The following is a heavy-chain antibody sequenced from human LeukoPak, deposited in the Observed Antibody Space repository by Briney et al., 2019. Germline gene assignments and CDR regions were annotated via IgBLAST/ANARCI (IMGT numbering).Heavy chain of an antibody. CDR2: IYSDRRT. CDR3: ARDSAFSSYSH. J-gene: IGHJ1*01. V-gene: IGHV3-53*01. CDR1: GFIVSSSY. Sequence: GGSLRLSCAASGFIVSSSYMSWVRQAPGKGPEWVSIIYSDRRTYYAESVKGRFTISRDDSQNMVFLQMDSLRAEDTARYYCARDSAFSSYSHWGQGALVTVSS. D-gene: IGHD2-15*01.